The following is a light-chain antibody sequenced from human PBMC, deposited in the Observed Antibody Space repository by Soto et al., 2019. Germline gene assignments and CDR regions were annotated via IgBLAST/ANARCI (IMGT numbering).Light chain of an antibody. V-gene: IGKV1-5*03. J-gene: IGKJ2*01. CDR1: QSISTS. CDR2: KAS. CDR3: QQYHSYSPYT. Sequence: DIQMTQSPSTLSASVGDRVTITCRASQSISTSLAWYQHKPGKHPRLLIYKASSLETGVSSRFTGSGSGTEFTLTISSLQPDDFATYYCQQYHSYSPYTFGQGTKLEI.